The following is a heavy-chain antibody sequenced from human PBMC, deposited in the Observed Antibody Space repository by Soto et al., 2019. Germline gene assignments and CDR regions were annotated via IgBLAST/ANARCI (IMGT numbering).Heavy chain of an antibody. Sequence: QVQLQESGPGLVKPSQTLSLTCTVSGGSISSGGYYWSWIRQHPGKGLGWIGYIYYSGSTYYNPSLKSRVTISVDTSKNQFSLKLSSVTAADTAVYYCARSSLVAYYYFDYWGQGTLVTVSS. CDR1: GGSISSGGYY. D-gene: IGHD2-15*01. V-gene: IGHV4-31*03. CDR2: IYYSGST. J-gene: IGHJ4*02. CDR3: ARSSLVAYYYFDY.